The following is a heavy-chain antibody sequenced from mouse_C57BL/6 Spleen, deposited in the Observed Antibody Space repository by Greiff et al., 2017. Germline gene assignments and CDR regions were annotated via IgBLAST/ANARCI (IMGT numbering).Heavy chain of an antibody. J-gene: IGHJ2*01. V-gene: IGHV5-6*01. Sequence: EVHLVESGGDLVKPGGSLKLSCAASGFTFSSYGMSWVRQTPDKRLEWVATISSGGSYSYYPDSVKGRFTISRNNAKKTLYLQMSGLKSEDTAMYYCARHGSKGDYFDYWGQGTTLTVSS. D-gene: IGHD1-3*01. CDR3: ARHGSKGDYFDY. CDR1: GFTFSSYG. CDR2: ISSGGSYS.